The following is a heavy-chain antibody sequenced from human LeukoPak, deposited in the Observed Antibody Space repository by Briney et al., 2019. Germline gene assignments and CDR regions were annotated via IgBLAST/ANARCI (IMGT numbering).Heavy chain of an antibody. D-gene: IGHD5-18*01. CDR3: AKDHLAGYSYGGYYFDY. V-gene: IGHV3-30*18. CDR2: ISYDGRNK. CDR1: GFTFSNYG. J-gene: IGHJ4*02. Sequence: GGSLRLSCAASGFTFSNYGMHWVRQAPGKGLEWVAVISYDGRNKNYVDSVKARFTISRDNSKNTLYLQMSSLRGEDTAVYYCAKDHLAGYSYGGYYFDYWGQGTLVTVSS.